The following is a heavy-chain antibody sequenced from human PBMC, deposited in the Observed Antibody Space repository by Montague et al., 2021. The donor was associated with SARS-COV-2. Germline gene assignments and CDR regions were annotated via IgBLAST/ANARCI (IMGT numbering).Heavy chain of an antibody. CDR1: GFTFSSYG. D-gene: IGHD3-10*01. CDR2: IWYDGSNK. Sequence: SLRLSCAASGFTFSSYGMHWVRQAPGKGLEWVAVIWYDGSNKYYADSVKGRFTISRDNSKNTLYLQMNSLRAEGTAVHYCASMVRGVIDAFDIWGQGTMVTVSS. J-gene: IGHJ3*02. V-gene: IGHV3-33*01. CDR3: ASMVRGVIDAFDI.